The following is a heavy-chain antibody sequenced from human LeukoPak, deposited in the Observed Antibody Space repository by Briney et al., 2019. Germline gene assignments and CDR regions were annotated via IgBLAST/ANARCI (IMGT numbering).Heavy chain of an antibody. Sequence: SETLSLTCTVSGGSISTSSYFWAWIRQPPGKGLEWIGTTFHSGATYYNPSFKSRVTISVDTSKNHFSLKLSSVTAADTAVYFCARLRRYCSSTSCYFGQIDYWGQGTLVTVSS. CDR1: GGSISTSSYF. CDR3: ARLRRYCSSTSCYFGQIDY. J-gene: IGHJ4*02. CDR2: TFHSGAT. D-gene: IGHD2-2*01. V-gene: IGHV4-39*02.